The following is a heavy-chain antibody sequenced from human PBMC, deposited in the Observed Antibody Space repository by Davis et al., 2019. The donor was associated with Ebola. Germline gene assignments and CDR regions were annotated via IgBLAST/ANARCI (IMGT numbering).Heavy chain of an antibody. CDR3: ARGMGELALN. V-gene: IGHV7-4-1*02. D-gene: IGHD3-16*01. Sequence: AASVKVSCKASGYPFTDFAINWLRQAPGQRFEWLGWITTNTASPTYARGFSERFVFPLDTSVDTAFLQINNLRAEDTAIYYCARGMGELALNWGQGTLVTVSS. CDR1: GYPFTDFA. CDR2: ITTNTASP. J-gene: IGHJ4*02.